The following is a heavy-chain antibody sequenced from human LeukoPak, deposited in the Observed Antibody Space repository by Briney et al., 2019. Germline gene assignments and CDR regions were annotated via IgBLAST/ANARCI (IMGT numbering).Heavy chain of an antibody. D-gene: IGHD5-12*01. CDR3: AGGRNIWLH. Sequence: GGSLRLPCAASGFTFSHFAMHWVRQAPGKGLEWVASIREDGSQKNYVDSVKGRFTISRDDAKTSLFLQMNSLRVEDTSVYYCAGGRNIWLHWGQGTRVSVSP. CDR1: GFTFSHFA. V-gene: IGHV3-7*01. J-gene: IGHJ4*02. CDR2: IREDGSQK.